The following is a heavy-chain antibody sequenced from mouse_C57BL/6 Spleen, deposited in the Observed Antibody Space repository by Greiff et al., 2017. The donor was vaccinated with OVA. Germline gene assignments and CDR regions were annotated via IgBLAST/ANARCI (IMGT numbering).Heavy chain of an antibody. J-gene: IGHJ3*01. CDR3: ARSYYYVSCYDWFAY. D-gene: IGHD1-1*01. V-gene: IGHV2-2*01. Sequence: VQVVESGPGLVQPSQSLSITCTVSGFSLTSYGVHWVRQSPGKGLEWLGVIWSGGSTDYNAAFISRLSISKDNSKSQVFFKMNSLRAEDTAIYDCARSYYYVSCYDWFAYWGQGTLVTVSA. CDR2: IWSGGST. CDR1: GFSLTSYG.